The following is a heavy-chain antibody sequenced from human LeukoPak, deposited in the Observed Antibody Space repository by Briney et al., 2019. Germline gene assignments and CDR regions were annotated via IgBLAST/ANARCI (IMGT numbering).Heavy chain of an antibody. J-gene: IGHJ3*02. CDR1: GGSISSGSYY. CDR2: IYYSGST. V-gene: IGHV4-61*01. CDR3: ASFPDGGGYDWYDAFDI. D-gene: IGHD5-12*01. Sequence: PSETLSLTCTVSGGSISSGSYYWSWIRQPPGKGLEWIGYIYYSGSTNYNPSLKSRVTISVDTSKNQFSLKLSPVTAADTAVYYCASFPDGGGYDWYDAFDIWGQGTMVTVSS.